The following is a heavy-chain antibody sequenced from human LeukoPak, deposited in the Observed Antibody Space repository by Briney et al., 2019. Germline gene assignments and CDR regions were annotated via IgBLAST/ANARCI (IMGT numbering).Heavy chain of an antibody. Sequence: GESLKISCKGSGYSFTSYWIGWVRQMPGKGLEWMGIIYPGDSDTRYSPSSQGQVTISADKSISTAYLQWSSLKASDTAMYYCARGGPNCGGDCYYFDYWGQGTLVTVSS. CDR2: IYPGDSDT. CDR1: GYSFTSYW. D-gene: IGHD2-21*02. V-gene: IGHV5-51*01. J-gene: IGHJ4*02. CDR3: ARGGPNCGGDCYYFDY.